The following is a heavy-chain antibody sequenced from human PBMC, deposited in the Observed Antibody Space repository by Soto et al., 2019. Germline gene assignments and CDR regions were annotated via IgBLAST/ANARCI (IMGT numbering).Heavy chain of an antibody. J-gene: IGHJ5*02. V-gene: IGHV4-59*08. D-gene: IGHD3-16*02. CDR2: IYYSVIT. CDR3: AMTVTTLYNWFDP. Sequence: SETLSLTCTVACGSIRSNYWSWIRQPPGNGLYCIGQIYYSVITKXXPSLKSRXXISADMSRNHVSLKLXPVTAAYTAFXYCAMTVTTLYNWFDPWCQGTLVTVSS. CDR1: CGSIRSNY.